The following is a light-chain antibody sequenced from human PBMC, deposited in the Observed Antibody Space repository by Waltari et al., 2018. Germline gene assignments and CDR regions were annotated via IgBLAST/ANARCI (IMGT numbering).Light chain of an antibody. CDR1: SPNIGSKT. Sequence: QSVLTQPPSASGTPGQRVTISCSGISPNIGSKTVTWYQQLPGTAPKLLLYSNNQRPSGGPDRCSGAKSGTSASLAISGLQSEDEADYYCTAWDDSLNGVVFGGGTKLTVL. J-gene: IGLJ2*01. CDR3: TAWDDSLNGVV. V-gene: IGLV1-44*01. CDR2: SNN.